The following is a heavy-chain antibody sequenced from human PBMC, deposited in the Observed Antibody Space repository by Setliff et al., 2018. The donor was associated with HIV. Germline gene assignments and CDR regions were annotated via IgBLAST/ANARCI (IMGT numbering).Heavy chain of an antibody. J-gene: IGHJ6*03. V-gene: IGHV4-61*05. CDR1: GGSISGSNYY. CDR3: ARGRRSTSSYYYYYYMDV. Sequence: PSETLSLTCTVSGGSISGSNYYWAWIRQPPGKGLEWIGYISYSGSTYYNPSLKSRVTISVDTSKNQFSLKLSSVTAVDTAVYYCARGRRSTSSYYYYYYMDVWGKGTTVTVSS. CDR2: ISYSGST. D-gene: IGHD2-2*01.